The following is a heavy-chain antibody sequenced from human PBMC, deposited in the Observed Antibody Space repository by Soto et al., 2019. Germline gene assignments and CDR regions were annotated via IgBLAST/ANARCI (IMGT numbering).Heavy chain of an antibody. V-gene: IGHV3-74*01. J-gene: IGHJ3*02. CDR3: VRGGYMHACDI. Sequence: EVQLVESGGGLVQPGGSLRLSCAASGFTFSSYWMYWVRQAPGKGLEWVSHMNNDGSYIIYAEAVKGRFTFSRDNAKNTLYLQMNSLRAEYTAVYYCVRGGYMHACDIWGQGTRVTVSS. CDR2: MNNDGSYI. D-gene: IGHD6-13*01. CDR1: GFTFSSYW.